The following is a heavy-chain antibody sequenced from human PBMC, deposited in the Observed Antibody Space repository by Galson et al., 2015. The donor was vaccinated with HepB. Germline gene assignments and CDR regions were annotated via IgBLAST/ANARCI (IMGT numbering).Heavy chain of an antibody. CDR3: VTDLDGYNTFDY. CDR1: GFTFNNAW. D-gene: IGHD5-24*01. CDR2: IKSKTDGGTT. V-gene: IGHV3-15*07. Sequence: CAASGFTFNNAWMNWVRQAPGKGLEWVGRIKSKTDGGTTDSAAPVKGRFAISRDDSKNTLYLQMNSLKTEDTAVYYCVTDLDGYNTFDYWGQGTLVTVSS. J-gene: IGHJ4*02.